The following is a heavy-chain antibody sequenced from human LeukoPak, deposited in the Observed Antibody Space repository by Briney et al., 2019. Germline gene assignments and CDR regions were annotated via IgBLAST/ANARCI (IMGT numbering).Heavy chain of an antibody. D-gene: IGHD2-15*01. CDR1: GGSISSGSYY. Sequence: PSQTLSLTCTVSGGSISSGSYYWSWIRQPAGKGLEWIGRIYTSGSTNYNPSLKSRVSISVDTSMNQFSLKLSSVTAADTAVYYCAREGYSSPDYWGQGTLVTVSS. J-gene: IGHJ4*02. CDR3: AREGYSSPDY. V-gene: IGHV4-61*02. CDR2: IYTSGST.